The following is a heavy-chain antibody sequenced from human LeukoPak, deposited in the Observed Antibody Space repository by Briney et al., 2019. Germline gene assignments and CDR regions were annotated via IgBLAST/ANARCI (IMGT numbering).Heavy chain of an antibody. V-gene: IGHV4-59*08. CDR3: ARLRGCSGGSCYPPNFDS. J-gene: IGHJ4*02. CDR1: GGSITSYY. CDR2: IYYNGST. Sequence: SGTLSLTCTVSGGSITSYYWSWIRQPPGKGLEWIGYIYYNGSTNYNPSLKSRVSLSVDTSKNQFSLKLSSVTAADTAVYYCARLRGCSGGSCYPPNFDSWGQGTLVTPSA. D-gene: IGHD2-15*01.